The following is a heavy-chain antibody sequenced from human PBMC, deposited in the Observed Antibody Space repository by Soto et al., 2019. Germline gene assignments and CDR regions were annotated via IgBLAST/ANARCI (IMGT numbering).Heavy chain of an antibody. V-gene: IGHV3-9*01. D-gene: IGHD5-18*01. CDR2: INWNGGSI. Sequence: GGSLRLSCAASGFTFDDYAMHWVRQRPGKGLEWVSGINWNGGSIGYADSVKGRFTISRDYANNSLYLQMNSLRSEDTALYYCAKALSGYTYGPFDYWGQGTLVTV. J-gene: IGHJ4*02. CDR3: AKALSGYTYGPFDY. CDR1: GFTFDDYA.